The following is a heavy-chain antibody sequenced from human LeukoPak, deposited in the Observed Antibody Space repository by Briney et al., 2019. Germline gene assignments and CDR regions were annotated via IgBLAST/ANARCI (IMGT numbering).Heavy chain of an antibody. V-gene: IGHV4-30-2*01. D-gene: IGHD2-21*02. CDR2: IYHSGGT. J-gene: IGHJ5*02. Sequence: PSETLSLTCTVPGASIRGSGWRWSWLRQPPGKGLEWIGYIYHSGGTYSSPPLRSRVSISVDRYKNQFFLNLWSATDADTAVYYCARGPIGGVVLGTALGYFDPWGQGTLVTVSS. CDR1: GASIRGSGWR. CDR3: ARGPIGGVVLGTALGYFDP.